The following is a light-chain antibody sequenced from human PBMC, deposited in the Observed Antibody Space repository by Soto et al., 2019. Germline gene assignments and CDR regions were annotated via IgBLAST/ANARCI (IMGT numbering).Light chain of an antibody. CDR3: QHYGSSPT. CDR1: QTVSSSS. CDR2: RAS. Sequence: EIVFTQSPCTLSLSPGERATLPCRASQTVSSSSLAWYQQKPGQAPRVIMYRASNRATGVPDRFSTSGSGTDFTLTINGLEPEDFAVYFCQHYGSSPTFGQGTKVDIK. V-gene: IGKV3-20*01. J-gene: IGKJ1*01.